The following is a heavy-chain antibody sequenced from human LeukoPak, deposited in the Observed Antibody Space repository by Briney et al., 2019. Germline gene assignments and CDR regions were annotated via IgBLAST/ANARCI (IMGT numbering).Heavy chain of an antibody. CDR3: ARPRDSGWSKTWDY. Sequence: PGGSLRLSCAGSGFTFSTYWMTWVRQAPGKGLEWVANIKQDGSEKYYVDSVKGRFTISRDNAQNSLYLRMNSLRAEDTAVYYCARPRDSGWSKTWDYWGQGTLVTVSS. CDR1: GFTFSTYW. J-gene: IGHJ4*02. D-gene: IGHD6-13*01. CDR2: IKQDGSEK. V-gene: IGHV3-7*03.